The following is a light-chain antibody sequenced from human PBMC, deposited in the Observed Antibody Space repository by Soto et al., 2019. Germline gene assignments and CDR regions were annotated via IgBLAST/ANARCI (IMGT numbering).Light chain of an antibody. CDR2: GAF. V-gene: IGKV3-20*01. CDR3: QQSSSSPIT. J-gene: IGKJ5*01. CDR1: QSVSSNY. Sequence: EIVLTQSPGTLSFSTGETATFSSRCSQSVSSNYLAWYQQKPGQAPRLLIYGAFKRATGIPDRFSGSGSGTDFTLTISRLEAEDFAVYYCQQSSSSPITFGQGTRLEIK.